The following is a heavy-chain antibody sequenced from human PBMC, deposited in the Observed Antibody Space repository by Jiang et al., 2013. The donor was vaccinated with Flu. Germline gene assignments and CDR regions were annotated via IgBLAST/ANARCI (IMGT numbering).Heavy chain of an antibody. CDR1: GGSISSGDYY. D-gene: IGHD5-24*01. J-gene: IGHJ3*02. Sequence: SLTCTVSGGSISSGDYYWSWIRQPPGKGLEWIGYIYYSGSTYYNPSLKSRVTISVDTSKNQFSLKLSSVTAADTAVYYCASQMATIEGAFDIWGQGTMVTVSS. CDR3: ASQMATIEGAFDI. V-gene: IGHV4-30-4*01. CDR2: IYYSGST.